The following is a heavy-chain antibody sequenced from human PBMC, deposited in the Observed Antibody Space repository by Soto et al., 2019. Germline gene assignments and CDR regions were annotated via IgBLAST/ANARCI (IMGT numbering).Heavy chain of an antibody. CDR1: GGSIGCSNYF. Sequence: ASEGPALTCTVSGGSIGCSNYFVGLIRQSPGTGLEWLGGICSSGSTYYTPSLKSRITMSLDTSKNQFYLNLASVTAADTAVYYCKRRRFGVRGVNTMEVWGPGTKVTVSS. D-gene: IGHD3-10*01. V-gene: IGHV4-39*01. CDR3: KRRRFGVRGVNTMEV. CDR2: ICSSGST. J-gene: IGHJ6*02.